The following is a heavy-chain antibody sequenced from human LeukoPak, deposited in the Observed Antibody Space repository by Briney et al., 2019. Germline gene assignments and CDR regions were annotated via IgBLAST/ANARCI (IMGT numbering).Heavy chain of an antibody. Sequence: SETLSLTCTVSGGSVNSGSSYWSWIRQPPGKGLEWIGCISYSGSTNYNPSLKSRVTISVDTSKNQFSLKLSSVTAGDTAVYYCARGHYDFWSGYYMGFDYWGQGTLVTVSS. CDR2: ISYSGST. J-gene: IGHJ4*02. D-gene: IGHD3-3*01. V-gene: IGHV4-61*01. CDR1: GGSVNSGSSY. CDR3: ARGHYDFWSGYYMGFDY.